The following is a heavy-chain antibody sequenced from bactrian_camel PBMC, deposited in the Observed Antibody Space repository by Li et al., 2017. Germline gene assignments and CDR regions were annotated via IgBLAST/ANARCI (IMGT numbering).Heavy chain of an antibody. J-gene: IGHJ6*01. V-gene: IGHV3S53*01. CDR2: IDHYGTT. Sequence: HVQLVESGGGSVQPGGALKLSCIASGQIGSVCNMGWYRQAPGKEREWVGIIDHYGTTDYADSAKGRFTISRDNAKNTVYLEMSSLRSEDTALYYCVMNGALFKALGQGTQVTVS. CDR1: GQIGSVCN. CDR3: VMNGALFKA.